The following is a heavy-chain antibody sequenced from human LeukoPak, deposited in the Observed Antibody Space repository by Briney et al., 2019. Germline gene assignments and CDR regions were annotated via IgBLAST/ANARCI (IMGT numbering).Heavy chain of an antibody. D-gene: IGHD6-13*01. J-gene: IGHJ6*03. CDR2: IIPIFGTA. CDR3: AREGGAAASSYYYYYMDV. Sequence: GASVKVSCKASGGTFSSYAISWVRQAPGQGLEWMGGIIPIFGTANYAQKFQGRVTITTDESTSTAYMELSSLRSEDTAVYYCAREGGAAASSYYYYYMDVWGKGTTVTVSS. V-gene: IGHV1-69*05. CDR1: GGTFSSYA.